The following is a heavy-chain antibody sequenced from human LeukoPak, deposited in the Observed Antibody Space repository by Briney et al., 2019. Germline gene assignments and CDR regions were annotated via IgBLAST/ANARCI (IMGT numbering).Heavy chain of an antibody. J-gene: IGHJ6*02. Sequence: GGSLRLSCAASGFTFSSNAMSWVRQAPGKGLEWVSAISGRSDGIYYPDSVKGRFTISRDNSKNTLYLQMNSLRAEDTAVYYCAKDIDTAMVPHYYYYGMDVWGQGTTVTVSS. CDR1: GFTFSSNA. CDR2: ISGRSDGI. CDR3: AKDIDTAMVPHYYYYGMDV. V-gene: IGHV3-23*01. D-gene: IGHD5-18*01.